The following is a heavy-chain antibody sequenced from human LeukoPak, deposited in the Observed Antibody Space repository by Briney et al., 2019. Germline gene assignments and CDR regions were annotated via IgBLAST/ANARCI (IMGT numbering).Heavy chain of an antibody. Sequence: PGGSLRLSCAASGFTFSDYSMSWIRQAPGKELEWVSHISSSGSIKYYADSVKGRFTISRGNAKNSLYLQMNSLRAEDTAVYYCAREYGSGTYFDYWGQGTLVTVSS. CDR2: ISSSGSIK. D-gene: IGHD3-10*01. J-gene: IGHJ4*02. V-gene: IGHV3-11*01. CDR1: GFTFSDYS. CDR3: AREYGSGTYFDY.